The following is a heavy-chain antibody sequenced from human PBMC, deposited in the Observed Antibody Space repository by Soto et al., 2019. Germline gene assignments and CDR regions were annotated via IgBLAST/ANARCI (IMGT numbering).Heavy chain of an antibody. CDR2: IYYSGST. Sequence: SETLSLTCTVSGGSISSYYWSWIRQPPGKGLEWIGYIYYSGSTNYNPSLKSRVTISVDTSKNQFSLKPSSVTAADTAVYYCARVGYCTNGVCWGAFDIWGQGTMVTVSS. CDR3: ARVGYCTNGVCWGAFDI. J-gene: IGHJ3*02. V-gene: IGHV4-59*01. CDR1: GGSISSYY. D-gene: IGHD2-8*01.